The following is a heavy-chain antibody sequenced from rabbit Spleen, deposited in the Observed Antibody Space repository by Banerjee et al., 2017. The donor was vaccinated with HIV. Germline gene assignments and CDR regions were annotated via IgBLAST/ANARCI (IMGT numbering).Heavy chain of an antibody. CDR3: ARDSGSSFSSYGMDL. J-gene: IGHJ6*01. V-gene: IGHV1S40*01. CDR2: IEGGSTTFS. CDR1: GVSFSSNHY. D-gene: IGHD8-1*01. Sequence: EESEGGLVKPGASLTLTCTASGVSFSSNHYMCWVRQAPGKGLEWIACIEGGSTTFSYFATWAKGRFTISKTSSTTVTLQMTSLTAADTATYFCARDSGSSFSSYGMDLWGPGTLVTVS.